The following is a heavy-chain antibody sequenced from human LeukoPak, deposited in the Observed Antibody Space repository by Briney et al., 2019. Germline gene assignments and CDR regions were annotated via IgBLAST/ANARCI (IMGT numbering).Heavy chain of an antibody. Sequence: ASVTVSCKASGYTFTSYCISWVRQAPGQGLEWMGWISAYNGNTNYAQKLQGRVTMTTDTSTSTAYMELRSLRSDDTAVYYCARLGLSSSWYGAHDYWGQGTLVTVSS. CDR3: ARLGLSSSWYGAHDY. CDR1: GYTFTSYC. J-gene: IGHJ4*02. V-gene: IGHV1-18*01. CDR2: ISAYNGNT. D-gene: IGHD6-13*01.